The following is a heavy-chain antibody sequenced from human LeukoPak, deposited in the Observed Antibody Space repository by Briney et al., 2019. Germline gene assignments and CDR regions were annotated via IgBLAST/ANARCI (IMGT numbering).Heavy chain of an antibody. CDR1: GDSVSSNSAA. Sequence: SQTLSLTCAISGDSVSSNSAAWNWIRQSPSRGLEWLGRTYYRSKWYNDYAVSVKSRITINPDTSKNQFSLQLNSVTPEDTAVYYCARAAQLDSSGYYVGAFDIWGQGTMVTVSS. J-gene: IGHJ3*02. D-gene: IGHD3-22*01. CDR3: ARAAQLDSSGYYVGAFDI. V-gene: IGHV6-1*01. CDR2: TYYRSKWYN.